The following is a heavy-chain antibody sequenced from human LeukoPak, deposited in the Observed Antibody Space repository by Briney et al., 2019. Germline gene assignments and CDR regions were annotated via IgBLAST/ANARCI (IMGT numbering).Heavy chain of an antibody. D-gene: IGHD5-18*01. CDR1: GFTFRSYW. V-gene: IGHV3-74*01. CDR3: ASCRGYPALWFDP. CDR2: ISPDGTSK. Sequence: GGSLRLSCAASGFTFRSYWMHWVRQAPGKGLVWVSRISPDGTSKSYADSVKGRFTISRDNSKNTLYLQMNSLRAEDTAVYYCASCRGYPALWFDPWGQGTLVTVSS. J-gene: IGHJ5*02.